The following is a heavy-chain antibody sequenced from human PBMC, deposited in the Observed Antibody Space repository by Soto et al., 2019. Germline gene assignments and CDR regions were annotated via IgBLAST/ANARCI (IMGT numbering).Heavy chain of an antibody. D-gene: IGHD3-16*01. CDR1: GGSISSGGYY. CDR2: IYYSGST. Sequence: ASETLSLTCTVSGGSISSGGYYWSWIRQHPGKGLEWIGYIYYSGSTYYNPSLKSRVTISVDTSKNQFSLKLSSVTAADTAVYYCARFGRFYYGMDVWGQGTTVTVSS. J-gene: IGHJ6*02. CDR3: ARFGRFYYGMDV. V-gene: IGHV4-31*03.